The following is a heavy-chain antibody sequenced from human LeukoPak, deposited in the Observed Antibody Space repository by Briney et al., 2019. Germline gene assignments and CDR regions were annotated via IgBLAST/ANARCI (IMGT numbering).Heavy chain of an antibody. CDR1: GFSFSDYW. D-gene: IGHD3-3*01. CDR3: AKDFRPITIFGVVSWYYGMDV. Sequence: GGSLRLSCAASGFSFSDYWMNWVRQAPGKGLEWVANMKEDGSEKYCVDCVKGRFTISRDNAKNTLYLQMNSLRAEDTAVYYCAKDFRPITIFGVVSWYYGMDVWGQGTTVTVSS. J-gene: IGHJ6*02. V-gene: IGHV3-7*01. CDR2: MKEDGSEK.